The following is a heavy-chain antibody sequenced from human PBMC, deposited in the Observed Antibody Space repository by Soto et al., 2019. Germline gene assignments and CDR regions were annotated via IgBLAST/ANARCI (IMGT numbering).Heavy chain of an antibody. Sequence: SETLSLTCTVSDVSISSYYWIWIRQPAGKGLEWIGRIYTSGTTNYNPSLESRVTMSVDTSKNQFSLKLSSVTAADTAVYYCARDLVVGASPALDVWGQGTTVTVSS. J-gene: IGHJ6*02. CDR2: IYTSGTT. CDR1: DVSISSYY. CDR3: ARDLVVGASPALDV. V-gene: IGHV4-4*07. D-gene: IGHD1-26*01.